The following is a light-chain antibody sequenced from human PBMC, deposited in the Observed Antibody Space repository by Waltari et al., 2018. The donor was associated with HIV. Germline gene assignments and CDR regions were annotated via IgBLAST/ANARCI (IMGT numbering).Light chain of an antibody. CDR3: AAWDDSLNGYV. V-gene: IGLV2-14*01. CDR1: SSALDNYKD. J-gene: IGLJ1*01. CDR2: HVT. Sequence: QSALTQPASVSGSPGQSITISCPGTSSALDNYKDVSWYHYHPGKAPQVIIYHVTTRPSVVSSRFSGSRSGNTASLTISGLQSEDEADYYCAAWDDSLNGYVFGSGTKVTVL.